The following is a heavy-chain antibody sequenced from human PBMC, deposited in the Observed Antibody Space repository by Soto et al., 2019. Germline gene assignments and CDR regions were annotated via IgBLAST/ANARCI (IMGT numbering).Heavy chain of an antibody. Sequence: EVQLLESGGDLVQPGGSLRLSCVASEFTFNSYAMSWVGQAPGMGLEWVSSNIGSGAITYYAYCVKGRFTISRDNSKSTLYLQMNSLRVEDTALYYWAKDASDTGGNSGIDYWGQGTLFTVSS. CDR1: EFTFNSYA. V-gene: IGHV3-23*01. D-gene: IGHD2-21*02. CDR3: AKDASDTGGNSGIDY. J-gene: IGHJ4*02. CDR2: NIGSGAIT.